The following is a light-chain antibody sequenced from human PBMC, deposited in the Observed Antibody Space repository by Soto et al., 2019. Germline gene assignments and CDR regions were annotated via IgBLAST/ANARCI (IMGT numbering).Light chain of an antibody. CDR3: QQYITYSRT. CDR1: QSIRTW. Sequence: DIQMTQSPSTLSASVGDRVTITCRASQSIRTWLAWYQQKPGKAPKLLIFDASTVEGGVPSRFSGSGSGTEFTLTISSLQPDDFATYYCQQYITYSRTFGQGTKVAIK. V-gene: IGKV1-5*01. J-gene: IGKJ1*01. CDR2: DAS.